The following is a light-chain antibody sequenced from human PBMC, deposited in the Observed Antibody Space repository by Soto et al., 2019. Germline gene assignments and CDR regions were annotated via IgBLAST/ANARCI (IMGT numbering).Light chain of an antibody. V-gene: IGKV3-20*01. CDR2: GSS. CDR3: QQYGSSPFT. CDR1: QSVSSDY. Sequence: EIVSTQSPATLYLSPGDRATLSCRASQSVSSDYVAWYQQKPGQAPRLLTHGSSSRATGIPDRFSGRGFGTDFTLVISRLEPEDFAVYYCQQYGSSPFTVGQGTKMDIK. J-gene: IGKJ2*01.